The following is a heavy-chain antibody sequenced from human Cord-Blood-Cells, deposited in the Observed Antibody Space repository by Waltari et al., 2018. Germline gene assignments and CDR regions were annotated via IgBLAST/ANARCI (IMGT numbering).Heavy chain of an antibody. CDR1: GSSLSSSSYY. J-gene: IGHJ3*02. CDR3: ARRGIAAAGDAFDI. CDR2: IYYSGST. Sequence: QLQLQESGPGLVKPSATLSLTCTVSGSSLSSSSYYWGWIRQPPEKGLEWIGSIYYSGSTYYNPSLKSRVTISVDTSKNQFSLKLSSVTAADTAVYYCARRGIAAAGDAFDIWGQGTMVTVSS. V-gene: IGHV4-39*01. D-gene: IGHD6-13*01.